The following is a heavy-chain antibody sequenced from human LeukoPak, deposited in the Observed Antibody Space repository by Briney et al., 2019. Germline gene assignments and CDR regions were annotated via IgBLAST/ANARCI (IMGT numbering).Heavy chain of an antibody. D-gene: IGHD2-21*02. CDR1: GGTFSSYA. CDR2: IIPIFGTA. J-gene: IGHJ4*02. Sequence: GASVKVSGKASGGTFSSYAISWVRQAPGQGLEWMGGIIPIFGTANYAQKFQGRVTITADESTSTAYMELSSLRSEDTAVYYCARNYCGGDCYESYYFDYWGQGTLVTVSS. V-gene: IGHV1-69*13. CDR3: ARNYCGGDCYESYYFDY.